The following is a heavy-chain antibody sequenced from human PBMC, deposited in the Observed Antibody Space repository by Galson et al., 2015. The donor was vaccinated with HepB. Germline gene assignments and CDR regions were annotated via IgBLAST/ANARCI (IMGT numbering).Heavy chain of an antibody. CDR1: GFTFSSYA. CDR3: ARPEGAMDDSLEYFQH. J-gene: IGHJ1*01. V-gene: IGHV3-30*04. D-gene: IGHD3-22*01. Sequence: SLRLSCAASGFTFSSYAMHWVRQAPGKGLEWVAVISYDGSNKYYADSVKGRLTISRDNSKNTLYLQMNSLRAEDTAVYYCARPEGAMDDSLEYFQHWGQGTLVTVSS. CDR2: ISYDGSNK.